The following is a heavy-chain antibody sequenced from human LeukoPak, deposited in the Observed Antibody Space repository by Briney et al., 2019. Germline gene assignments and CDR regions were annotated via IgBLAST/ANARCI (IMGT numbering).Heavy chain of an antibody. Sequence: ASVKVSCKASGYTFTSYYMHWVRQAPGQGLEWMGIINPSGGSTSYAQKFQGRVTMTRDTSTSTVYMELSSLRSEDTAVYYCARTSYYGDYGFEMDVWGKGTTITVSS. V-gene: IGHV1-46*03. CDR1: GYTFTSYY. CDR2: INPSGGST. D-gene: IGHD4-17*01. J-gene: IGHJ6*04. CDR3: ARTSYYGDYGFEMDV.